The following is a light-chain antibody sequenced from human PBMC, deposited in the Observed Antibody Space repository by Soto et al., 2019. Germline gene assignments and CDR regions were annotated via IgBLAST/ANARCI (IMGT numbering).Light chain of an antibody. J-gene: IGKJ4*01. Sequence: EMVVTQSPATLSVSPGERATLSCRASQDVSSNLAAYQQKPGQAPSLLLYGASTRATGTPARFSGRGSGTEFTLTISSLQSEDYAVYFCQQYIRWTLTFGGGTKVEI. CDR1: QDVSSN. CDR3: QQYIRWTLT. CDR2: GAS. V-gene: IGKV3-15*01.